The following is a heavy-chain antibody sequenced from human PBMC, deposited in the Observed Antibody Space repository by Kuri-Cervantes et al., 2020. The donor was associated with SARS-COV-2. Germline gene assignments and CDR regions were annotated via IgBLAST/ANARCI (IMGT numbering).Heavy chain of an antibody. J-gene: IGHJ4*02. CDR2: ISSSSSYI. CDR1: GFTFSSYS. Sequence: LTCAASGFTFSSYSMNWVRQAPGKGLEWVSSISSSSSYIYYADSVKGRSTISRDNAKNSLYLQMNSLRAEDTAVYYCARGGYSSSWYSDYWGQGTLVTVSS. D-gene: IGHD6-13*01. V-gene: IGHV3-21*01. CDR3: ARGGYSSSWYSDY.